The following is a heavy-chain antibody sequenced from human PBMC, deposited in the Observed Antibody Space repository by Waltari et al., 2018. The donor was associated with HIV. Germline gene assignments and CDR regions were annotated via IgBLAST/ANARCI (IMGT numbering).Heavy chain of an antibody. Sequence: EEQLVESVGNWVQPGGYLSLFCPASGLNFRTSLLCSVLPAPGKGLEWLGNIKADETERSYADSVRGRFTTPRDNSKNLLFLQMNNLRVEDTALYYCVRTQIDPYYGMDVWGHGTVVTVSS. V-gene: IGHV3-7*01. CDR1: GLNFRTSL. D-gene: IGHD3-9*01. J-gene: IGHJ6*02. CDR3: VRTQIDPYYGMDV. CDR2: IKADETER.